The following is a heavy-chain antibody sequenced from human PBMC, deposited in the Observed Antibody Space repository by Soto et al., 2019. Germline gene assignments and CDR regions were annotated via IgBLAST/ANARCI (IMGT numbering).Heavy chain of an antibody. J-gene: IGHJ6*02. CDR2: INHSGST. V-gene: IGHV4-34*01. CDR3: AKIAAAAFGYGMDV. CDR1: GGSFSGYY. D-gene: IGHD6-13*01. Sequence: SETLSLTCAVYGGSFSGYYWSWIRQPPGKGLEWIGEINHSGSTNYTPSLRCRVTISVDTSKSQFSLKLSSVTAADTAVYYCAKIAAAAFGYGMDVWGQGTTVTV.